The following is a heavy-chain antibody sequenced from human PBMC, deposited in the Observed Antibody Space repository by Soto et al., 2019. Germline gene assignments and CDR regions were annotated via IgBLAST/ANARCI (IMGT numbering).Heavy chain of an antibody. D-gene: IGHD3-22*01. V-gene: IGHV4-4*02. CDR2: IHHSGTT. J-gene: IGHJ4*02. Sequence: SETLSLTCAVSGDSISSNNWWSWVRQPPGKGLEWIGEIHHSGTTNYNPSLNSRVTISVDKSENQVSLMLTSVTAADTAVYYCARAYSSSCYMYDYWGQGTLVTVSS. CDR3: ARAYSSSCYMYDY. CDR1: GDSISSNNW.